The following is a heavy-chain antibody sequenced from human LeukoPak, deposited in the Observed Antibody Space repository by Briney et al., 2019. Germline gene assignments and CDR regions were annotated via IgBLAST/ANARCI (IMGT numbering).Heavy chain of an antibody. V-gene: IGHV4-34*01. CDR2: INHSGST. CDR3: ASSKNGDYFDY. Sequence: SETLSLTCAVYGGSFSDYYWSWISQPPGKGLEWIGKINHSGSTNYNPSLKSRVTISVDTSKNQFSLKLSSVTAADTAMYYCASSKNGDYFDYWGQGTLVTVSS. J-gene: IGHJ4*02. CDR1: GGSFSDYY. D-gene: IGHD4-17*01.